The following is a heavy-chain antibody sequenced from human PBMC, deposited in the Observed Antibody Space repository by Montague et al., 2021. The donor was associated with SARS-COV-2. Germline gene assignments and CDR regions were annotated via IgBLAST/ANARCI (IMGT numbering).Heavy chain of an antibody. Sequence: SETLSLTCTVSGGSISSSNYYWDWIRQPPGKGLEWIGSIYDSGSTYYKPSVRSRVTISVDTSKNHFSLKLSSVTAADTAVYYCARRGRKLLPVATTIGGFDIGGQGTIVTVSS. CDR2: IYDSGST. J-gene: IGHJ3*02. D-gene: IGHD5-12*01. CDR3: ARRGRKLLPVATTIGGFDI. CDR1: GGSISSSNYY. V-gene: IGHV4-39*02.